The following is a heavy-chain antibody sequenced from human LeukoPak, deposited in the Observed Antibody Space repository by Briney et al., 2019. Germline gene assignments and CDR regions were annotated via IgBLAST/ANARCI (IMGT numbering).Heavy chain of an antibody. V-gene: IGHV4-59*02. J-gene: IGHJ5*02. CDR3: AREPYDILTGSQNGNWFDP. Sequence: SETLSLTCTVSGGSVTNYYWSWIRQPPGKGLEWIAYIHYSGSTNYNPSLKSRVTISVDTSKNQFSLKLSSVTAADTAVYYCAREPYDILTGSQNGNWFDPWGQGTLVTVSS. CDR1: GGSVTNYY. CDR2: IHYSGST. D-gene: IGHD3-9*01.